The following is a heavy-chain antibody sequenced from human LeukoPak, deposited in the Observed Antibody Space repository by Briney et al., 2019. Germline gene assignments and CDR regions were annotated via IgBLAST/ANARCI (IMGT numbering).Heavy chain of an antibody. CDR3: AKSPRADTYLFDT. CDR2: VHHSGTA. CDR1: GASISSDY. Sequence: PSETLSLTCTVSGASISSDYWSWIRQPPGKALEWIGYVHHSGTANYNPSLESRVIISGDTSKNQFSLKLSSVTAADTAVYYCAKSPRADTYLFDTWGQGILVTVSS. J-gene: IGHJ5*02. V-gene: IGHV4-59*01.